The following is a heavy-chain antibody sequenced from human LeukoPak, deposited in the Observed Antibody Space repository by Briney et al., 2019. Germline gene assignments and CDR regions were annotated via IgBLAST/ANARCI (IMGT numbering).Heavy chain of an antibody. CDR1: GFTFSSYA. CDR3: AKDNRGYSYGYIFDY. V-gene: IGHV3-23*01. D-gene: IGHD5-18*01. J-gene: IGHJ4*02. CDR2: ISGSGGST. Sequence: PGGSLRLSCAASGFTFSSYAMSWVRQAPGRGLEWVSAISGSGGSTYYADSVKGRFTISRDNSKNTLYLQMNSLRAEDTAVYYCAKDNRGYSYGYIFDYWGQGTLVTVSS.